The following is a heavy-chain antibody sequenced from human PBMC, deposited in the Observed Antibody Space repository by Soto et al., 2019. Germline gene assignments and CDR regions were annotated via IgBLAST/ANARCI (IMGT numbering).Heavy chain of an antibody. D-gene: IGHD1-26*01. CDR3: AKDKDRQQLGGSYYYIMDV. CDR2: IIPIFPTP. CDR1: GGTFRTNA. J-gene: IGHJ6*02. Sequence: QVQLVQSGAEVKKPGSSVKISCKASGGTFRTNAFSWVRQAPGQGLEWMGGIIPIFPTPDYPQKFQGRVTITADEPTTTTYMELSRLRSENTATYYCAKDKDRQQLGGSYYYIMDVWGQGTTVTVSS. V-gene: IGHV1-69*12.